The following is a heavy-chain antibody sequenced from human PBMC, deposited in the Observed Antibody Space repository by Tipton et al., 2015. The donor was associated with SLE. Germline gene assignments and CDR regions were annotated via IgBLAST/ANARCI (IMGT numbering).Heavy chain of an antibody. CDR2: ISYSGGS. J-gene: IGHJ4*02. Sequence: TLSLTCTVSGGSISNFYWSWIRQPPGEGPEWIGYISYSGGSNYNPSLKSRVSTSLDTSKNQFSLTLKSVTAADTAVYYCARDPDYGDPGTFDYWGQGTLVTVSS. V-gene: IGHV4-59*01. CDR1: GGSISNFY. D-gene: IGHD4-17*01. CDR3: ARDPDYGDPGTFDY.